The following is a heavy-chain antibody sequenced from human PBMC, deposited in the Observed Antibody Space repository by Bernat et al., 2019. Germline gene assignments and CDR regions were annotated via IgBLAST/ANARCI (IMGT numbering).Heavy chain of an antibody. D-gene: IGHD5-24*01. V-gene: IGHV3-53*02. Sequence: EVQLVETGGGLIQPGGSLRLSCAASGFTVSSHYMSWVRQAPGMGLEWVSVIYVGGNTYYADSVKGRFTISRDNSKNTLYLQMNDLRAEDTAVYYCAGGDGYNYFFCWGQGTLVTVSS. CDR2: IYVGGNT. CDR1: GFTVSSHY. CDR3: AGGDGYNYFFC. J-gene: IGHJ4*02.